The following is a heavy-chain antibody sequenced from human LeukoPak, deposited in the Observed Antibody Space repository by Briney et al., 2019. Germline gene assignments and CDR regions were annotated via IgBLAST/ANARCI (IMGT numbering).Heavy chain of an antibody. CDR3: AKDGVILAPGVYWYMDV. V-gene: IGHV3-23*01. D-gene: IGHD3-16*02. CDR1: GLTFDDYA. J-gene: IGHJ6*03. Sequence: GSCLRLSCAASGLTFDDYAMHWVRQAPGKGLELVSCISGSGSSTYYADSVKGRFTISRDNSKNTLYLQMNSLTAEDAAVFYCAKDGVILAPGVYWYMDVWGRGTTVTVSS. CDR2: ISGSGSST.